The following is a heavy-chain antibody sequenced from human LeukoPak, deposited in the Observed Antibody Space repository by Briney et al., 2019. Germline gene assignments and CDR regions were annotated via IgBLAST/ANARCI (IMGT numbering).Heavy chain of an antibody. D-gene: IGHD2-2*01. CDR1: GFTFSSYS. J-gene: IGHJ4*02. CDR2: ISSSSSYI. CDR3: ARGQRGGFDY. Sequence: KTGGSLRLSCAASGFTFSSYSMNWVRQAPGKGLEWVSFISSSSSYIYYADSVKGRFTISRDNAKNSLYLQMNSLRAEDTAVYYCARGQRGGFDYWGQGTLVTVSS. V-gene: IGHV3-21*01.